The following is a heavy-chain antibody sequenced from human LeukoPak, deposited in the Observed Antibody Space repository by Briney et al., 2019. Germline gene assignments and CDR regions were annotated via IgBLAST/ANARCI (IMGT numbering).Heavy chain of an antibody. Sequence: SETPSLTCTVSGGSINSNNYYWGWIRQPPGKGLEWIGSIYSSGSAYYNPSLKSRVTISVDTSKNQFSLRLSSVTAADTAVYYCQSRYLEWLLEYWGQGTLVTVSS. CDR1: GGSINSNNYY. J-gene: IGHJ4*02. CDR3: QSRYLEWLLEY. D-gene: IGHD3-3*01. CDR2: IYSSGSA. V-gene: IGHV4-39*05.